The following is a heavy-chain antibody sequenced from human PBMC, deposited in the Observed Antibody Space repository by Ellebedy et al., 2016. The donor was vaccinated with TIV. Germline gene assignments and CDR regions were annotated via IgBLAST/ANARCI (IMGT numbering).Heavy chain of an antibody. CDR3: ARGAASSPKYLDA. CDR1: GFSFSRYA. CDR2: FFGSGGHT. Sequence: GESLKISCAASGFSFSRYAMSWVRQAPGRGLESVSVFFGSGGHTFYADSVRGRFTISRDHSENTLYLQMNDLRAEDTAVYYCARGAASSPKYLDAWGQGTLVTVSS. J-gene: IGHJ5*02. D-gene: IGHD6-13*01. V-gene: IGHV3-23*01.